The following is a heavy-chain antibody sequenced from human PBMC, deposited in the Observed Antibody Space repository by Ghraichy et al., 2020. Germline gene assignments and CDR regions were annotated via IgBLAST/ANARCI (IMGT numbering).Heavy chain of an antibody. J-gene: IGHJ4*02. CDR2: IYYSGST. V-gene: IGHV4-31*03. D-gene: IGHD4-17*01. CDR3: ARDNGDSAFDY. Sequence: SETLSLTCTVSGGSISSGTYYWSWIRQHPGKGLEWIGYIYYSGSTYYNPSLMSRVTISLDTSKNQFSLKLSSVTAADTAVYYCARDNGDSAFDYWGQGTLVTVSS. CDR1: GGSISSGTYY.